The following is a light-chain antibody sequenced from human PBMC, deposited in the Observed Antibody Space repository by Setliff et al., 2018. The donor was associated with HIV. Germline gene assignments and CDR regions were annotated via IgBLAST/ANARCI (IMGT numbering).Light chain of an antibody. Sequence: QAVLTQPASVSGSPGQSLTISCTGTSGDVGRYNLVSWYQQQPVKTPKLMIYQASKRPSGVSNRFSGSKSVNTASLTISGLQAEDEADYYCCSNTGSTAYVFGTGTKVTVL. V-gene: IGLV2-23*01. CDR2: QAS. CDR1: SGDVGRYNL. CDR3: CSNTGSTAYV. J-gene: IGLJ1*01.